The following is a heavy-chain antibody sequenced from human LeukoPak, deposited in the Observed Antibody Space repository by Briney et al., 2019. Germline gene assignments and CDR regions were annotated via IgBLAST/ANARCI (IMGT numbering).Heavy chain of an antibody. V-gene: IGHV3-23*01. Sequence: GGSLRLSCAASGFTFSSSAMSWVRQAPGKGLEWVSNISGGGSGGSTYYADSVKGRFTISRDNSKNTLYLQMNSLRAEDTAVYYCARTTVTAGRTNWFDPWGQGTLVIVSS. CDR2: ISGGGSGGST. D-gene: IGHD4-17*01. J-gene: IGHJ5*02. CDR3: ARTTVTAGRTNWFDP. CDR1: GFTFSSSA.